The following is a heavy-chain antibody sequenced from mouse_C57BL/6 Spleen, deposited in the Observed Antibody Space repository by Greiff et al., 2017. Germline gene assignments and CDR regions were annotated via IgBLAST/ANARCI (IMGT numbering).Heavy chain of an antibody. V-gene: IGHV14-4*01. CDR2: IDPENGDT. D-gene: IGHD3-2*02. CDR1: GFNIKDDY. CDR3: TTSTAQATRNWFAY. Sequence: EVQLQQSGAELVRPGASVKLSCTASGFNIKDDYMHWVKQRPEQGLEWIGWIDPENGDTEYASKFQGKATITADTSSNTAYLHLSSLTSEDTAVYYCTTSTAQATRNWFAYWGQGTLVTVAA. J-gene: IGHJ3*01.